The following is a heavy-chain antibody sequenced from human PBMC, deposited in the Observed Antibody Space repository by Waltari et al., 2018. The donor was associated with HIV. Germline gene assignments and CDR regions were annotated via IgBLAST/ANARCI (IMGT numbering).Heavy chain of an antibody. CDR2: IYYNGTT. CDR3: ARAVAGTLYY. J-gene: IGHJ4*02. Sequence: QVQLQESGPGLVKPSETLSLICTVSGGSVTSGSYYWGWIRQPPGKGLEWIGYIYYNGTTKYDPSLKSRVTISVDTSKNQFSLKLSSVTAADTAVYYCARAVAGTLYYWGQGTLVTVSS. CDR1: GGSVTSGSYY. D-gene: IGHD6-19*01. V-gene: IGHV4-61*01.